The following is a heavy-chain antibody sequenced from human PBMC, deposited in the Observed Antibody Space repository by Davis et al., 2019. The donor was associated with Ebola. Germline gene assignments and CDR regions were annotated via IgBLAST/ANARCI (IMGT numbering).Heavy chain of an antibody. Sequence: GESLKISCAASGFTFSSYAMSWVRQAPGKGLEWVSAISGSGGSTYYADSVKGRFTISRDNSKNTLYLQMNSLRAEDTAVYYCAREIGSGYSYGYPFDYWGQGTLVTVSS. J-gene: IGHJ4*02. CDR1: GFTFSSYA. V-gene: IGHV3-23*01. CDR2: ISGSGGST. D-gene: IGHD5-18*01. CDR3: AREIGSGYSYGYPFDY.